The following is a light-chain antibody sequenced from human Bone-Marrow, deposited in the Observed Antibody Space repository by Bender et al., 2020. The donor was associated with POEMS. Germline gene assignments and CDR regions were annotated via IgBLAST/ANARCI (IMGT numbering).Light chain of an antibody. Sequence: QSALTQPASVSRSPGQSVTISCTGTNSDVGAYNYVSWYQHHPGKAPKLMIYEVNNRPSGVPDRFSGSKSGNTASLTISGLQAEDEALYHCTSFTSSRSYVFGTGTMVTVL. CDR3: TSFTSSRSYV. CDR1: NSDVGAYNY. V-gene: IGLV2-14*01. J-gene: IGLJ1*01. CDR2: EVN.